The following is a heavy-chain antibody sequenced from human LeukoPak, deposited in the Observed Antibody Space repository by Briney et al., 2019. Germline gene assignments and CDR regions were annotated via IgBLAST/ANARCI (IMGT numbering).Heavy chain of an antibody. Sequence: AGGSLRLSCAASGFTFSSYGMHWVRQAPGKGLEWVAVIWYDGSNKYYADSVKGRFTISRDNSKNTLYLQMNSLRAEDTAVYYCARDGGACGDYVSWSYYFDYWGQGTLVTVSS. V-gene: IGHV3-33*01. CDR3: ARDGGACGDYVSWSYYFDY. CDR1: GFTFSSYG. J-gene: IGHJ4*02. CDR2: IWYDGSNK. D-gene: IGHD4-17*01.